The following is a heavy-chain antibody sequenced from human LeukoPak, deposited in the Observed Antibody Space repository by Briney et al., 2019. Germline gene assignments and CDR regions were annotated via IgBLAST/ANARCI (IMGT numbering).Heavy chain of an antibody. CDR1: GYSISSGYY. CDR2: IYHSGST. Sequence: SETLSLTCAVSGYSISSGYYWGWIRQPPGEGLECIGSIYHSGSTYYNPSLKSRVTISVDTSKNQFSLKLSSVTAADTAVYYCARQNRYDIYYFDYWGQGTLVTVSS. CDR3: ARQNRYDIYYFDY. D-gene: IGHD3/OR15-3a*01. V-gene: IGHV4-38-2*01. J-gene: IGHJ4*02.